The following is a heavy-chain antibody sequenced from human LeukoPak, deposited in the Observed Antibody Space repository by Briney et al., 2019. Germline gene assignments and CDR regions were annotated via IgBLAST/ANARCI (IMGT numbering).Heavy chain of an antibody. CDR3: ARAPRIVVVITHFQH. CDR2: INPNSGGT. D-gene: IGHD3-22*01. Sequence: GASVKVSCKASGYTFTDYYLHWLRQTPGQGLEWMGWINPNSGGTNYAQKFQGRVTMTRDTSISTAYMELSRLRSDDTAVYYCARAPRIVVVITHFQHWGQGTLVTVSS. CDR1: GYTFTDYY. J-gene: IGHJ1*01. V-gene: IGHV1-2*02.